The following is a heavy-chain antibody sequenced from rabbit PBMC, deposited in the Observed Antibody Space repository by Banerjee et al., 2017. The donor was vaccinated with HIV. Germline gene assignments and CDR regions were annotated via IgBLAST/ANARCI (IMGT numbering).Heavy chain of an antibody. D-gene: IGHD6-1*01. CDR1: GSDISSYS. J-gene: IGHJ4*01. V-gene: IGHV1S40*01. CDR2: IYTSSGRT. CDR3: ARDLPISDGYSFDL. Sequence: QSLEESGGDLVTPGGTLTLTCTASGSDISSYSMGWVRQAPGKGLELVACIYTSSGRTYYASWAKGRFTISKTSSTTVTLQMTSLTAADTATYFCARDLPISDGYSFDLWGQGTLVTVS.